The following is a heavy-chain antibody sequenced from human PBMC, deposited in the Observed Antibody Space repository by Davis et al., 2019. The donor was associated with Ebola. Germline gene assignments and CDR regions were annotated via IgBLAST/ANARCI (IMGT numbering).Heavy chain of an antibody. V-gene: IGHV3-11*04. CDR2: ISISGDTM. J-gene: IGHJ4*02. CDR3: ARDKDWGSIDY. Sequence: GESLKISCAASGFTFSDYYMTWIRQAPGKGLEWLSYISISGDTMYNVDSVKGRLTISRDNAKNSLSLQMNSLTTEDTTLYYCARDKDWGSIDYWGQGTLVTVSS. CDR1: GFTFSDYY. D-gene: IGHD7-27*01.